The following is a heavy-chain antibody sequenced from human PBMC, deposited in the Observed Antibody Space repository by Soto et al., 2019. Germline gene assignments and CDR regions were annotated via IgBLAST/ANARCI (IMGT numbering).Heavy chain of an antibody. V-gene: IGHV3-23*01. J-gene: IGHJ4*02. Sequence: GGSLRLSCAVSGFIFSDHGMNWVRQAPGKGLEWVSSIDEDGSTTHYADSVKGRFTISRDNSKNTPYLQMDSLRAEDTALYYCARVLYGFSYGKCDYWGQGTLVTVSS. D-gene: IGHD1-1*01. CDR2: IDEDGSTT. CDR3: ARVLYGFSYGKCDY. CDR1: GFIFSDHG.